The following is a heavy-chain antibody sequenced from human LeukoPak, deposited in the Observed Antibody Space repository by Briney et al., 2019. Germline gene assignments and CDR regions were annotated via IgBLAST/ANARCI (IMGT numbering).Heavy chain of an antibody. J-gene: IGHJ5*02. CDR1: GFTSSSNA. D-gene: IGHD5-12*01. V-gene: IGHV3-23*01. CDR3: VKRELYIVATT. CDR2: ISPGGSP. Sequence: GASLRLSCAASGFTSSSNAMGWVRQAPGKGLEWVSAISPGGSPYYADSVKGRFTISRDNSKNTLYLQMNSLRAEDTAVYYCVKRELYIVATTWGQGTLVTVYS.